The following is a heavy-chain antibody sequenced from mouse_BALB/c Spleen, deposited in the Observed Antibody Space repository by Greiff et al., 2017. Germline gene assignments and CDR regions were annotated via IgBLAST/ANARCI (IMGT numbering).Heavy chain of an antibody. CDR1: GYSFTSYY. Sequence: EVQLQQSGPELMKPGASVKISCKASGYSFTSYYMHWVKQSHGKSLEWIGYIDPFNGGTSYNQKFKGKATLTVDKSSSTAYMHLSSLTSEDSAVYYCAAPIYYYAMDYWGQGTSVTVSS. CDR2: IDPFNGGT. V-gene: IGHV1S135*01. CDR3: AAPIYYYAMDY. D-gene: IGHD6-5*01. J-gene: IGHJ4*01.